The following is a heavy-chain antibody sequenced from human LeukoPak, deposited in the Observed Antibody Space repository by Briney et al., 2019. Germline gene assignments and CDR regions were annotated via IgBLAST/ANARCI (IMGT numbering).Heavy chain of an antibody. D-gene: IGHD3-22*01. CDR1: GGSISSYY. CDR2: IYYSGST. CDR3: ARGHYDSSGYYLYY. J-gene: IGHJ4*02. Sequence: SETLSLTCTVSGGSISSYYSSWIRQPPGKGLEWIGYIYYSGSTNYNPSLESRVTISVDTSKNQFSLKLSSVTAADTAVYYCARGHYDSSGYYLYYWGQGTLVTVSS. V-gene: IGHV4-59*01.